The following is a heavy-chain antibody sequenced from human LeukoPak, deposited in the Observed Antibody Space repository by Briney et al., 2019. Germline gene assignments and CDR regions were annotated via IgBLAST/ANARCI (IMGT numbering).Heavy chain of an antibody. D-gene: IGHD4-17*01. V-gene: IGHV3-33*06. J-gene: IGHJ4*02. Sequence: PGGSLRLSCAASGFTFSSYGMHWVRQAPGKGLEWVAVIWYDGSNKYYADSVKGRFTISRDNSKNTLYLQMNSVRAEDTAVYYCAKDLDGYGDHQFDYWGQGTLVTVSS. CDR3: AKDLDGYGDHQFDY. CDR2: IWYDGSNK. CDR1: GFTFSSYG.